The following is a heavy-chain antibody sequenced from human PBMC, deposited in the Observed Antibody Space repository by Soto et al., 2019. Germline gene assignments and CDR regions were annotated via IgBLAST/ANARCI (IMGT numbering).Heavy chain of an antibody. CDR3: AKSYYYDSSGYLVY. D-gene: IGHD3-22*01. V-gene: IGHV3-23*01. Sequence: GGSLRLSCAASGFTFSSYAMSWVRQAPGKGLEWVSTIGGSGGSTYYADSVKGRFTISRDNSKNTLYLQMNSLRAEDTAVYYCAKSYYYDSSGYLVYWGQGTLVTVSS. J-gene: IGHJ4*02. CDR2: IGGSGGST. CDR1: GFTFSSYA.